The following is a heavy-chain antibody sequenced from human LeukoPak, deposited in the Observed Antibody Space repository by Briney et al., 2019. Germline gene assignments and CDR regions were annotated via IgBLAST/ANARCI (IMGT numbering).Heavy chain of an antibody. Sequence: SEPLSLTCSVSGGSITKNGYYWGWIRQSPETGLEWIGSMHYSGSTYYNPSLNSRVTISVDTSKNQFSLKLSSVTAADTAVYYCARARPGGAAPVRDAFDIWGQGTMVTVSS. CDR1: GGSITKNGYY. V-gene: IGHV4-39*07. J-gene: IGHJ3*02. CDR3: ARARPGGAAPVRDAFDI. D-gene: IGHD4-23*01. CDR2: MHYSGST.